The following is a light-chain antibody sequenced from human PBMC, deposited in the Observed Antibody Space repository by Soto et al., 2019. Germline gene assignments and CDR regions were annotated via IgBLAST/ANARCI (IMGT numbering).Light chain of an antibody. CDR2: GNS. V-gene: IGLV1-40*01. Sequence: QSVLTQPPSVSGAPGQRVTISCTGSSSNIGAGYDVHGYQQLPGTAPKLLIYGNSNRPSGVPDRFSGSKSGTSASLAITGLQAEDAADYYCQSYDSSLSVVVFGGGTKVTVL. CDR1: SSNIGAGYD. J-gene: IGLJ2*01. CDR3: QSYDSSLSVVV.